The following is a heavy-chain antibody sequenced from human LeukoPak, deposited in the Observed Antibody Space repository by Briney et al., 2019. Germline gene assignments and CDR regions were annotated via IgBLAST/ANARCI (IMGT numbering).Heavy chain of an antibody. Sequence: SETLSLTCTVSGYSISSGYYWGWIRQPPGKGLEWTGSIDHSGSTYYNPSLKSRVTMSVDTSKNQFSLKLSSVTAADTAVYYCARDLGCSSTSCYSYYYYYMDVWGKGTTVTISS. CDR1: GYSISSGYY. CDR2: IDHSGST. CDR3: ARDLGCSSTSCYSYYYYYMDV. D-gene: IGHD2-2*02. J-gene: IGHJ6*03. V-gene: IGHV4-38-2*02.